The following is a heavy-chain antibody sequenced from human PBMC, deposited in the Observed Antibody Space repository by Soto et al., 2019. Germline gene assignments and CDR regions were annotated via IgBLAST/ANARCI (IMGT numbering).Heavy chain of an antibody. CDR3: ARGGTPSDY. V-gene: IGHV1-18*01. CDR1: GYTFTNFG. Sequence: QVQLVQSGAEVKKPGASVKVSCKASGYTFTNFGISWVRQAPGQGLEWMGWISAYNGNTNSAPKFQDRVTMTTDTSTGDAYMELRSLRSDDTAIQDFARGGTPSDYWGQGTLVTVSS. D-gene: IGHD2-15*01. CDR2: ISAYNGNT. J-gene: IGHJ4*02.